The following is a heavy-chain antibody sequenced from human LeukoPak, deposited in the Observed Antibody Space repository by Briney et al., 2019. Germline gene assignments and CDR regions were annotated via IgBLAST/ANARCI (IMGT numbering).Heavy chain of an antibody. CDR1: RFTFSGSA. CDR3: TRHGGSFGDYPLHYYYAMDV. CDR2: IRSKANSYAT. V-gene: IGHV3-73*01. J-gene: IGHJ6*02. Sequence: GGSLKLSCAASRFTFSGSAMHWVRQASGKGLEWVGRIRSKANSYATAYAASVKGRFTISRDDSKNTAYLQMNSLKTEDTAVYYCTRHGGSFGDYPLHYYYAMDVWGQGTTVTVSS. D-gene: IGHD4-17*01.